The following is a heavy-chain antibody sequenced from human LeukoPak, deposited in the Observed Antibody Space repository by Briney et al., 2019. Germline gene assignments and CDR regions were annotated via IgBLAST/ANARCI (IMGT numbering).Heavy chain of an antibody. CDR1: GYSIRSGVY. V-gene: IGHV4-38-2*02. J-gene: IGHJ4*02. CDR3: ARDPANYVDY. CDR2: IHHGGTT. Sequence: SETLSLTCIVSGYSIRSGVYWGWIRQPPGKGLEWIGSIHHGGTTYYNPSLKTRVTISVDTSKHQFSLKLTSVTAADTAVYYCARDPANYVDYWGQGTLVTVSS.